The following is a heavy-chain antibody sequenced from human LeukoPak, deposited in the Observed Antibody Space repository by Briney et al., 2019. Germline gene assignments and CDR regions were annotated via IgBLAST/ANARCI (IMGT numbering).Heavy chain of an antibody. J-gene: IGHJ6*02. V-gene: IGHV5-51*01. Sequence: GESLKISCKGSGYSFTSYWIGWVRQMPGKGLEWMGIIYPGDSDTRYSPSFQGQVTISADKSISTAYLQWSSLKASDTAMYYCARHIGGYCSGGSCRNYYGMDVWGQGTTVTVSS. CDR3: ARHIGGYCSGGSCRNYYGMDV. CDR1: GYSFTSYW. D-gene: IGHD2-15*01. CDR2: IYPGDSDT.